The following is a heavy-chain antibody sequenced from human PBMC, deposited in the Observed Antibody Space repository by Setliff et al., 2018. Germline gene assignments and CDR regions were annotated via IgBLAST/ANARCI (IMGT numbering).Heavy chain of an antibody. J-gene: IGHJ4*02. CDR2: ISPYNGDT. CDR3: ARSPPNRGSGSGWYGDF. CDR1: GYIFTNYW. V-gene: IGHV1-18*04. Sequence: PGESLKISCQDSGYIFTNYWIGWVRQAPGQGLEWMGWISPYNGDTRFQQKFQGRVTVTTDTPTSTGYLELWSLTSDDTAVYYCARSPPNRGSGSGWYGDFWGQGTLVTVSS. D-gene: IGHD6-19*01.